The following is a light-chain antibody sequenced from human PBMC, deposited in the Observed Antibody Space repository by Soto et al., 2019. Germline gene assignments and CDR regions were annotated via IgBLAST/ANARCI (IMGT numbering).Light chain of an antibody. J-gene: IGLJ3*02. CDR1: NSNLGAGYD. CDR3: QAYDYSVTAVV. V-gene: IGLV1-40*01. Sequence: QSVLTQPPSVSGVPGQRVTISCTGNNSNLGAGYDVHWYQQLPGAAPKLVVFGNRNRPSGVPERFSGSKSGTSASLAITGLQVEDEADYYCQAYDYSVTAVVFGGGTKLTVL. CDR2: GNR.